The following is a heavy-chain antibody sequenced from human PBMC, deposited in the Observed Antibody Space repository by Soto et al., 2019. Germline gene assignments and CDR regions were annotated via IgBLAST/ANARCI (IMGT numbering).Heavy chain of an antibody. CDR3: TTEGGEWYSSAYYFDH. CDR2: IKTKTYGATT. D-gene: IGHD6-25*01. CDR1: GFTFNYAW. V-gene: IGHV3-15*01. Sequence: EVQLVESGGGLVKPGGSLRLSCAASGFTFNYAWMSWVRQAPGKGLEWVGRIKTKTYGATTDYAAPVKGSFVISRDDSKTTLYLQMNSLKSEDTAVYYCTTEGGEWYSSAYYFDHWGQGNLVTVSS. J-gene: IGHJ4*02.